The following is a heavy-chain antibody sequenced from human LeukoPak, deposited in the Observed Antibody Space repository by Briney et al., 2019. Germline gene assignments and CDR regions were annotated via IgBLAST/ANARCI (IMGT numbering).Heavy chain of an antibody. CDR1: GFTFSSYA. D-gene: IGHD1-26*01. V-gene: IGHV3-23*01. CDR2: ISDSGNST. CDR3: AKKAVGTATGGPFDY. J-gene: IGHJ4*02. Sequence: GGSLRLSCAASGFTFSSYAMSWVRQAPGKGLEWVSVISDSGNSTYYADSVKGRFTISRDNSKNTMYLQMNSLKAEDTAVYYCAKKAVGTATGGPFDYWGQGTLVIVSS.